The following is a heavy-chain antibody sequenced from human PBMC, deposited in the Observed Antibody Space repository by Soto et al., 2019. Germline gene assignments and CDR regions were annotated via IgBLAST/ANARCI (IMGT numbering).Heavy chain of an antibody. CDR2: ISGSGSTT. J-gene: IGHJ5*02. Sequence: PGGSLRLSCTASGFTFSDYYMSWIRQAPGKGLEWLAYISGSGSTTYYTDSVKGRFAISRDNAKRSLYLQMMSLTAEDTAIYYCVRGGGGGLFDPWGQGTMVTVSS. D-gene: IGHD2-15*01. CDR1: GFTFSDYY. CDR3: VRGGGGGLFDP. V-gene: IGHV3-11*04.